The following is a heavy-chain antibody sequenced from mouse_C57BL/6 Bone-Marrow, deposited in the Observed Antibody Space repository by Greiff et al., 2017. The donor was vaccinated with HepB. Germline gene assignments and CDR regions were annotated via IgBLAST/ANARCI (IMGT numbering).Heavy chain of an antibody. V-gene: IGHV1-15*01. CDR3: TRPLPWFAY. CDR1: GYTFTDYE. Sequence: LVESGAELVRPGASVTLSCKASGYTFTDYEMHWVKQTPVHGLEWIGAIDPETGGTAYNQKFKGKAILTADKSSSTAYMELRSLTSEDSAVYYCTRPLPWFAYWGQGTLVTVSA. CDR2: IDPETGGT. J-gene: IGHJ3*01.